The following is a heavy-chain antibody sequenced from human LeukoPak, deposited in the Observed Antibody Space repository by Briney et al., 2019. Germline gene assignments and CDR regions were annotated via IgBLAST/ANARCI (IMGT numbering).Heavy chain of an antibody. CDR1: GGSISSGGYY. V-gene: IGHV4-31*03. J-gene: IGHJ4*02. CDR3: ARERQESYAQLFDY. Sequence: SETLSLTCTVSGGSISSGGYYWSWIRQHPGKGLEWIGYIYYSGSTYYNPSLKSRVTISVDTSKNQFSLKLSSVTAADTAVYYCARERQESYAQLFDYWGQGTLVTVSS. D-gene: IGHD2-2*01. CDR2: IYYSGST.